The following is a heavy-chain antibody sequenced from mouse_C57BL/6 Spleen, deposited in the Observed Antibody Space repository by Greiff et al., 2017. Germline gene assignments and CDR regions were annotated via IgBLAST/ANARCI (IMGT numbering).Heavy chain of an antibody. CDR2: IWSDGST. CDR1: GFSLTSYG. CDR3: AKHEGDGYAMDY. V-gene: IGHV2-6-1*01. J-gene: IGHJ4*01. Sequence: QVQLKESGPGLVAPSQSLSLTCTVSGFSLTSYGVHWVRQPPGKGLEWLVVIWSDGSTTYNSARKSRLSISKDNSKSQVFLKMNSLQTADTAMYYCAKHEGDGYAMDYWGQGTSVTVSS. D-gene: IGHD3-3*01.